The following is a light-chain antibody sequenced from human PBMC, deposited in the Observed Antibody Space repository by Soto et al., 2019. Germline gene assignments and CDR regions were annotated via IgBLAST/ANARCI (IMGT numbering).Light chain of an antibody. CDR2: GVS. J-gene: IGKJ3*01. Sequence: EIVLTQSPGTLSLSPGERATLSCRASQNVIHNYLAWYQQKPGQAPRLLIYGVSSRATGVPDRFSGSGSGTXXXLXXSRLEPEDFAVYXXXQYGSSTLTFGPGTKVDIK. CDR3: XQYGSSTLT. CDR1: QNVIHNY. V-gene: IGKV3-20*01.